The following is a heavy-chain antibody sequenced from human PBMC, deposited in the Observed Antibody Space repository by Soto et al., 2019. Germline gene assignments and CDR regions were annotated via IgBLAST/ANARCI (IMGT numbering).Heavy chain of an antibody. CDR2: ISAHNGNT. V-gene: IGHV1-18*01. D-gene: IGHD1-1*01. CDR1: GYAFTTYG. Sequence: QVHLVQSGAEVKKPGASVKVSCQGSGYAFTTYGITWVRQAPGQGLEWMGWISAHNGNTNYAQKLQARVTVTRDPSTSTAYMELRSLRYDDTAVYYCARGRYGDYWGQGTLVTVSS. J-gene: IGHJ4*02. CDR3: ARGRYGDY.